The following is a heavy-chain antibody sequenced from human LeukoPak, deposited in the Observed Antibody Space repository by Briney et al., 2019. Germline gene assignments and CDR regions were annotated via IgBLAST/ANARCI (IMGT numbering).Heavy chain of an antibody. CDR3: ARGYSGYDYVAD. J-gene: IGHJ4*02. V-gene: IGHV4-34*01. CDR1: GGSFSGYY. Sequence: SETLSLTCAVYGGSFSGYYWSWIRQPPGKGLEWIGEINHSGSTNYNPSLKSRVTISVDTSKNQFSLKLSSVTAADTAVYYCARGYSGYDYVADWGQGTLVTVSS. D-gene: IGHD5-12*01. CDR2: INHSGST.